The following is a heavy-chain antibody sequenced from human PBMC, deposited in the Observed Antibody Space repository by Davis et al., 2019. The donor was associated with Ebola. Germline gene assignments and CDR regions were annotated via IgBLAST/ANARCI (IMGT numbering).Heavy chain of an antibody. CDR2: ISGGGGST. D-gene: IGHD4-23*01. CDR1: GFTFSSYA. J-gene: IGHJ4*02. Sequence: GESLKISCAASGFTFSSYAMSWVRQAPGKGLEWVSAISGGGGSTYYAGSVKGRFTISRDNSKNTLSLQMNSLRAEDTAVYYCANCDYGGNSGVDYWGQGTLVTVSS. V-gene: IGHV3-23*01. CDR3: ANCDYGGNSGVDY.